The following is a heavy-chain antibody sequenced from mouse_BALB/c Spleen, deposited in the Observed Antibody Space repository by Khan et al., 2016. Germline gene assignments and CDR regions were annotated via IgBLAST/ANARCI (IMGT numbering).Heavy chain of an antibody. CDR2: INTYTGEP. J-gene: IGHJ3*01. D-gene: IGHD2-4*01. CDR1: GYTFTNYG. CDR3: ARDGITTSGASAY. Sequence: QIQLVQSGPELKKPGETVKISCKASGYTFTNYGMNWVKQAPGKGLKWMGWINTYTGEPTYAADFKGRFAFSLETSASTAYLQINNRKNEETATYVCARDGITTSGASAYWGQGTLVTVSA. V-gene: IGHV9-3-1*01.